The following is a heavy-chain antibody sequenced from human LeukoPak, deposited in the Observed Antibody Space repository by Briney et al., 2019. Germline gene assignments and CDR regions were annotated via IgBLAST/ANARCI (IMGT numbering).Heavy chain of an antibody. V-gene: IGHV3-7*03. CDR2: IKQDGSEK. D-gene: IGHD2-2*01. Sequence: PGGSLRLSCAASGFTFSDYYMSWIRQAPGKGLEWVANIKQDGSEKYYVDSVKGRFTISRDNSKNTLYLQMNSLRAEDTAVYYCARSVVVPAAMPPGAFDIWGQGTMVTVSS. J-gene: IGHJ3*02. CDR1: GFTFSDYY. CDR3: ARSVVVPAAMPPGAFDI.